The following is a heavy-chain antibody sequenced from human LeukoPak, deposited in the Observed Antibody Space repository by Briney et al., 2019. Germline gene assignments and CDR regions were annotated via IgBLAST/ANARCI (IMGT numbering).Heavy chain of an antibody. CDR2: ISAYNGNT. Sequence: GASVKVSCKASGYTFTSYGISWVRQAPGQGLEWMGWISAYNGNTNYAQKLQGRVTMTTDTSTSTAYMELRSLRSDDTAVYYCARDPGNYYDSSGYRIWGIKGAFDIWGQGTMVTVSS. V-gene: IGHV1-18*01. CDR3: ARDPGNYYDSSGYRIWGIKGAFDI. J-gene: IGHJ3*02. CDR1: GYTFTSYG. D-gene: IGHD3-22*01.